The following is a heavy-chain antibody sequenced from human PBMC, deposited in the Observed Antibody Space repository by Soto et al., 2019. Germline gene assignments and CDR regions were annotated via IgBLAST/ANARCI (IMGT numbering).Heavy chain of an antibody. CDR1: GGSFSGYY. D-gene: IGHD2-8*02. Sequence: SETLSLTCAVYGGSFSGYYWTWIRQPPGTGLEWIGEINHSGSTNYNPSPKSRVTISVDTSKNQFSLKLTSVTAADTAVYYCARDKITGLFDYWGQXTLVTVSS. CDR3: ARDKITGLFDY. J-gene: IGHJ4*02. V-gene: IGHV4-34*01. CDR2: INHSGST.